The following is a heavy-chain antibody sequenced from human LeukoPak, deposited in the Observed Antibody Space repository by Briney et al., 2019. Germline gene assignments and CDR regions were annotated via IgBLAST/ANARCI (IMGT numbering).Heavy chain of an antibody. J-gene: IGHJ6*04. D-gene: IGHD3-3*01. CDR2: ISSSSSTI. CDR3: ARDVRLGRVVQSRFMDL. CDR1: GFTFSTYS. Sequence: GGSLRLSCAASGFTFSTYSMNWVRQAPGKGLEWVSYISSSSSTIYYADSVKGRFTISRDNATNPLYLQMNSLRAEDTAVYNCARDVRLGRVVQSRFMDLWGKGTTVTVSS. V-gene: IGHV3-48*04.